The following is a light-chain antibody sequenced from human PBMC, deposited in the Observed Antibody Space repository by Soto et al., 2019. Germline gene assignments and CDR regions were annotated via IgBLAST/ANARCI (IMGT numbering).Light chain of an antibody. V-gene: IGKV3-20*01. Sequence: EIVLTQSPGTLSLSPGERATLSCRASQSVSSSYLAWYQQKPGQAPRLLTYGASSRATGIPDRFSGSGSGTYFTLTISGLEPEYFAVSYCHQYGSSGYTFGQGPKLEIK. CDR3: HQYGSSGYT. CDR1: QSVSSSY. CDR2: GAS. J-gene: IGKJ2*01.